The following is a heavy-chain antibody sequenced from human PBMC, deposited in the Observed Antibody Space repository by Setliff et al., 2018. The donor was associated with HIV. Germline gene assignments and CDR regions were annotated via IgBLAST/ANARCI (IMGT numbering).Heavy chain of an antibody. CDR1: GGSFSGYY. D-gene: IGHD3-22*01. Sequence: SETLSLTCAVFGGSFSGYYWSWIRHPPGKGLEWIGDINHSGSTNYNPSLKSRVTISVDTSKNQFSLKLRSVTAADTAVYYCARGGMIVVVFDYWGQGTLVTVSS. CDR3: ARGGMIVVVFDY. CDR2: INHSGST. V-gene: IGHV4-34*01. J-gene: IGHJ4*02.